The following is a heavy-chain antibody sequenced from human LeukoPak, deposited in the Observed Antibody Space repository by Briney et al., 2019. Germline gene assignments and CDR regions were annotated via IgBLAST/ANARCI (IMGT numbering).Heavy chain of an antibody. CDR3: AKRQWWGMDV. J-gene: IGHJ6*02. V-gene: IGHV3-7*01. CDR1: GFTFSTYW. D-gene: IGHD2-15*01. CDR2: INQDGSEK. Sequence: GGSLRLSCAASGFTFSTYWMSWVRQVLGKGLEWVANINQDGSEKNYVDSVKGRFTISRDNVKNSLYLQMNSLRAEDTAVYYCAKRQWWGMDVWGQGTTVTVSS.